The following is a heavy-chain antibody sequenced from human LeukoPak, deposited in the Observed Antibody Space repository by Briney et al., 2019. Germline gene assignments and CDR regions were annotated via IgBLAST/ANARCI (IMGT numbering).Heavy chain of an antibody. CDR3: ARDPENYYDRHFDY. D-gene: IGHD3-22*01. Sequence: ASVKVSCKASGYTFTDYYMHWVRQAPGQGLEWMGWIDPNSGDTNYAQKFQGRVTMTRDTSISTAYMELSRPRSDDTAVYYCARDPENYYDRHFDYWGQGTLVTVSS. CDR1: GYTFTDYY. CDR2: IDPNSGDT. V-gene: IGHV1-2*02. J-gene: IGHJ4*02.